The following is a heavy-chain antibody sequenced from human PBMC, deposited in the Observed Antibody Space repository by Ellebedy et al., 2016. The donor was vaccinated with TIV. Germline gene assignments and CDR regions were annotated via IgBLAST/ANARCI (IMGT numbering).Heavy chain of an antibody. CDR1: GFTFSIYA. J-gene: IGHJ4*02. Sequence: PGGSLRLSCAASGFTFSIYAMSWVRQAPGKGLEWVSLISGRGDRTYYADSVKGRFTISRDNSKNTLYLQMNSLRAEDTAVYFCAFARKADYWGQGTLVTVSS. CDR3: AFARKADY. V-gene: IGHV3-23*01. CDR2: ISGRGDRT.